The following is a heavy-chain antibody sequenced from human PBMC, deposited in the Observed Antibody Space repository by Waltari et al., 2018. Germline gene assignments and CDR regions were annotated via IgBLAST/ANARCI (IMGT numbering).Heavy chain of an antibody. Sequence: EAQFVESGGGFVQPGVSLRLSCDAPGFHLPADRMTWVRRAPGKGLEWVANIKWDGSATWYAESLSGRFIISRDNARSSLFLQINSPSAEDTAIYYCARGSAGYVRVWDLWGQGTSVTVSS. D-gene: IGHD2-2*01. CDR1: GFHLPADR. V-gene: IGHV3-7*03. CDR3: ARGSAGYVRVWDL. J-gene: IGHJ1*01. CDR2: IKWDGSAT.